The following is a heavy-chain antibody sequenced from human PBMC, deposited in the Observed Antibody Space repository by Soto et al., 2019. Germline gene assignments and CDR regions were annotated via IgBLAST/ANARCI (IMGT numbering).Heavy chain of an antibody. CDR2: LYYGGGT. D-gene: IGHD1-26*01. V-gene: IGHV4-39*01. CDR3: ARQLPVGATSWFDP. CDR1: GGSINSDDSF. J-gene: IGHJ5*02. Sequence: LSLTCRVSGGSINSDDSFWGWVRQSPGKGLEWIGSLYYGGGTFYNPSLKSRVTISLDTSKNQFSLRLTSVTAADTAIYYCARQLPVGATSWFDPWGQGTLVTVSS.